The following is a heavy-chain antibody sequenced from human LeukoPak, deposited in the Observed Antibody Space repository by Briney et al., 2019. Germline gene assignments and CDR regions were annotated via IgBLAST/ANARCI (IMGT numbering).Heavy chain of an antibody. CDR3: AGELEYYYMDV. D-gene: IGHD1-1*01. V-gene: IGHV4-61*02. CDR1: GGSNSSGSYY. CDR2: IYTSGST. J-gene: IGHJ6*03. Sequence: SQTLSLTCTVSGGSNSSGSYYWSWIRQPAGKGLEWIGRIYTSGSTNYNPSLKSRVTISLDTSKKQFSLKLSSVTAADTAVYYCAGELEYYYMDVWGKGTTVTVSS.